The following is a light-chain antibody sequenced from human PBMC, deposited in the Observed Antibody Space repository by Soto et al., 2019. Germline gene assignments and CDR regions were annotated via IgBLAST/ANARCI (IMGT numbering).Light chain of an antibody. V-gene: IGKV1-9*01. CDR3: QQLNSFPRT. CDR2: AAS. J-gene: IGKJ1*01. Sequence: DIQLTQSPSFLSASVGDRVTITCRASQDISSDLAWYPQKPGKAPKLLIYAASTLQSGVPSRFSGSVSGTEFTLTISSLQPEDFASYFCQQLNSFPRTFGRGTKVEIK. CDR1: QDISSD.